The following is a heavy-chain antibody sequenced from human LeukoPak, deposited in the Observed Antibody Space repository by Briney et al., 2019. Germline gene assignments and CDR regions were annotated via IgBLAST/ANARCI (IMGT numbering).Heavy chain of an antibody. CDR2: INHSGST. V-gene: IGHV4-34*01. D-gene: IGHD6-19*01. CDR1: GGSFSGYY. J-gene: IGHJ6*04. Sequence: SETLSLTCAVYGGSFSGYYWSWIRQPPGKGLEWIGEINHSGSTNYNPSLQRRVTISVDTSKNQFSLKLSSVTAADTAVYYCARWGSIAVAGYYYYGMDVRGKGTTVTVSS. CDR3: ARWGSIAVAGYYYYGMDV.